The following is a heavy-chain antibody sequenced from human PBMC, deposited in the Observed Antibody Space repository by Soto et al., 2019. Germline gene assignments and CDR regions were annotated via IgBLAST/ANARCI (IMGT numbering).Heavy chain of an antibody. Sequence: QVQLQESGPGLVKPSETLSLTCTVSGGSISSYYWSWIRQPPGKGLEWIGYIYYSGSTNYNPSLKSRVTISVDPSKAPFPLKPSSVPAAGTAVYFCARRYGACFDYWGQGTLVTVSS. CDR3: ARRYGACFDY. D-gene: IGHD5-18*01. CDR2: IYYSGST. V-gene: IGHV4-59*08. J-gene: IGHJ4*02. CDR1: GGSISSYY.